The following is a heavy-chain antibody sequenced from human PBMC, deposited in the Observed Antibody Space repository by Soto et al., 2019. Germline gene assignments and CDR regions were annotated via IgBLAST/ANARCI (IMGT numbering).Heavy chain of an antibody. Sequence: SVKVSCRASCFRLSRSRIHWVRQVPGQGPEWMGWIRPYNGRTNYAQTVQGRVVMTTDISTNTVYLALRSLRSDDTAMYYCGRCRTDSYAMDVWGQGTTVTVSS. CDR1: CFRLSRSR. D-gene: IGHD1-1*01. CDR2: IRPYNGRT. V-gene: IGHV1-18*01. J-gene: IGHJ6*02. CDR3: GRCRTDSYAMDV.